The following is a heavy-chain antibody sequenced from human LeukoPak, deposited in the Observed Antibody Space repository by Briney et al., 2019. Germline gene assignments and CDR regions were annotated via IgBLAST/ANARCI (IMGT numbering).Heavy chain of an antibody. Sequence: SETVSLTCTVSGGSINRRSYYWGWIRQPPGRGLEWIGSIYYSGSTYYNPSLKSRVTISVDTSKSQFSLKLSSVTAADTAVYYCARSDYDYVWEGDRPLHFDYWGQGTLVTVSS. CDR1: GGSINRRSYY. CDR3: ARSDYDYVWEGDRPLHFDY. V-gene: IGHV4-39*01. D-gene: IGHD3-16*02. J-gene: IGHJ4*02. CDR2: IYYSGST.